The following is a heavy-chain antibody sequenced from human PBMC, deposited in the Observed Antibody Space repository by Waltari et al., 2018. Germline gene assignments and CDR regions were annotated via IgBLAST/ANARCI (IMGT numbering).Heavy chain of an antibody. D-gene: IGHD4-17*01. V-gene: IGHV1-2*02. CDR2: INPNRGGT. J-gene: IGHJ4*02. Sequence: QVQLVQSGAEVKKPGASVKVSCKASGYTFTGYYMHWVRQAPGQGLEWMGWINPNRGGTNYAQKFQGRVTMTRDTSISTAYMELSRLRSDDTAVYYCARVGMTTVVNFDYWGQGTLVTVSS. CDR3: ARVGMTTVVNFDY. CDR1: GYTFTGYY.